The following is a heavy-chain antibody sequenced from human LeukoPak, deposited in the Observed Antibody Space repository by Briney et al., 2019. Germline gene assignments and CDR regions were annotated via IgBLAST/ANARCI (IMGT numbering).Heavy chain of an antibody. CDR3: AKDPGRQVYFDY. J-gene: IGHJ4*02. V-gene: IGHV3-23*01. CDR2: ISGSGGGT. Sequence: PGGSLRLSCAASGLTFSSYAMSWVRQAPGQGLEWVSTISGSGGGTYYADSVKGRFTISRDNSKNTLYLQMNSLRAEDTAVYYCAKDPGRQVYFDYWGQGTLVTVSS. CDR1: GLTFSSYA. D-gene: IGHD1-1*01.